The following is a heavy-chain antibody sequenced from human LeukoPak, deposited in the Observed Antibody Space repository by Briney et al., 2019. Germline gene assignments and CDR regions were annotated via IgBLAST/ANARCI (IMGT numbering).Heavy chain of an antibody. Sequence: SVKVSCKASGGTFSSYAISWVRQAPGQGLEWMGGIIPIFGTANYTQKFQGRVTITTDESTSTAYMELSSLRSEDTAVYYCATELAYCGGDCYSGFDYWGQGTLVTVSS. V-gene: IGHV1-69*05. CDR1: GGTFSSYA. CDR3: ATELAYCGGDCYSGFDY. D-gene: IGHD2-21*02. CDR2: IIPIFGTA. J-gene: IGHJ4*02.